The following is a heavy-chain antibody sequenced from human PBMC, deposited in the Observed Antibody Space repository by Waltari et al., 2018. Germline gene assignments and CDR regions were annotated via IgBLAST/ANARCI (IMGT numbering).Heavy chain of an antibody. CDR3: ARNLEDFYCTTTNCFMDY. V-gene: IGHV3-33*01. D-gene: IGHD2-2*01. CDR1: GFIFSDDG. Sequence: QVQLVESGGGVVQPGGSVRLVCAASGFIFSDDGVHWVRQAPVKSTEWMAVIWNHGRSEFYEDSVKGRFTISRDNSKNILYLQMNNLRVEDTAIYYCARNLEDFYCTTTNCFMDYWGQGTLVTVSS. CDR2: IWNHGRSE. J-gene: IGHJ4*02.